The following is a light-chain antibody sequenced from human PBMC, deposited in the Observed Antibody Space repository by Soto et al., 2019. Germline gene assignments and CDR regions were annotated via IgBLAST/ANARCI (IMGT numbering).Light chain of an antibody. Sequence: EVVLPQFPATLALSPGDRATLSCRASLSLSSYFTWYQQKPGQAPRLLFYDVSNRATGVPDRFTSRGSGTDFTLTVRSLEPEDFAVYCCHQYGSSLGTFGQGTKVQI. CDR2: DVS. J-gene: IGKJ2*01. CDR1: LSLSSY. CDR3: HQYGSSLGT. V-gene: IGKV3-11*01.